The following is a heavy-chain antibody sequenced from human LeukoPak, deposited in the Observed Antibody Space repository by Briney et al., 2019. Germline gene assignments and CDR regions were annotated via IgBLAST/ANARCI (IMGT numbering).Heavy chain of an antibody. CDR3: ARDLLNEGNHLDY. Sequence: SETLSLTCSVSGDSISSGDYYWSWIRQPPEKGLEWIGYIYYSGSTYYNPSLKSRVTISVDTSKNQFSLKLSSVTAADTAVYYCARDLLNEGNHLDYWGQGTLVTVSS. CDR2: IYYSGST. J-gene: IGHJ4*02. V-gene: IGHV4-30-4*01. D-gene: IGHD4-23*01. CDR1: GDSISSGDYY.